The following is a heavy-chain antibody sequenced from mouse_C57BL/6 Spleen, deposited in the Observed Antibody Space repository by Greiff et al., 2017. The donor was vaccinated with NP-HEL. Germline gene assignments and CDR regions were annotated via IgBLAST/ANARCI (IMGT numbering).Heavy chain of an antibody. V-gene: IGHV5-17*01. Sequence: VQLKESGGGLVKPGGSLKLSCAASGFTFSDYGMHWVRQAPEKGLEWVAYISSGSSTIYYADTVKGRFTISRDNAKNTLFLQMTSLRSEDTAMYYCARNYYGSSDYFDYWGQGTTLTVSS. CDR1: GFTFSDYG. J-gene: IGHJ2*01. CDR2: ISSGSSTI. CDR3: ARNYYGSSDYFDY. D-gene: IGHD1-1*01.